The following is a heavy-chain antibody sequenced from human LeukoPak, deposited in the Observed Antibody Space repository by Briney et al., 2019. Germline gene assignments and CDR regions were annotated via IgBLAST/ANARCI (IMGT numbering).Heavy chain of an antibody. V-gene: IGHV3-7*03. CDR2: IKQDGSEK. Sequence: GGSLRLSCAASGFTFSSYWMSWVRQAPGKGLEWVANIKQDGSEKYYVDSVKGRFTISRDNAKNSLYLQMNSLRAEDTAVHYCAREVLLWFGELSGAFDIWGQGTMVTVSS. CDR1: GFTFSSYW. CDR3: AREVLLWFGELSGAFDI. D-gene: IGHD3-10*01. J-gene: IGHJ3*02.